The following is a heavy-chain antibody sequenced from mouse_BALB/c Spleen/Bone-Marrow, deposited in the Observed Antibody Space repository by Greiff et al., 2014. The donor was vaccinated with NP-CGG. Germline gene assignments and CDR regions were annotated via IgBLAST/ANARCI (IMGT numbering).Heavy chain of an antibody. CDR1: GYAFTNYL. Sequence: QVQLKESGAELVRPGTSVKVSCKGSGYAFTNYLIEWAKQRPGQGLEWIGVINSGSGGTKYNEKFKGKATLTADKSSSTAYMQLSSLTSDDSSVYFCARAITDAMDYWGQGTSVTVSS. CDR2: INSGSGGT. V-gene: IGHV1-54*01. J-gene: IGHJ4*01. D-gene: IGHD2-4*01. CDR3: ARAITDAMDY.